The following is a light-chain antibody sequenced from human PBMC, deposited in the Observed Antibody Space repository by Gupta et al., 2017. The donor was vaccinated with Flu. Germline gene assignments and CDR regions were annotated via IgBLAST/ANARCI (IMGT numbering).Light chain of an antibody. CDR2: DAS. CDR1: QSVSSQ. J-gene: IGKJ1*01. Sequence: EIVMTQSSATLSASPGERATLSCRASQSVSSQLAWYQQKPGQAPRLLIYDASTRATGIPARFSGSGSGTDFTLTTSGLQSEDFAVYYCQQYANWPRTFGQGTKVEIK. V-gene: IGKV3-15*01. CDR3: QQYANWPRT.